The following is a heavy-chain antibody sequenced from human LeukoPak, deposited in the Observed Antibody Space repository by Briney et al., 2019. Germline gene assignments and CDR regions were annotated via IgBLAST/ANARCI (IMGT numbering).Heavy chain of an antibody. CDR1: GGSFSGYY. D-gene: IGHD6-19*01. Sequence: SETLSLTCAVYGGSFSGYYWSWIRQPPGKGLEWIGEINHSGSTNYNPSLKSRVTILVDTSKNQFSLKLSSVTAADTAVYYCARGLSSGWYYYYGMDVWGQGTTVTVSS. J-gene: IGHJ6*02. CDR2: INHSGST. V-gene: IGHV4-34*01. CDR3: ARGLSSGWYYYYGMDV.